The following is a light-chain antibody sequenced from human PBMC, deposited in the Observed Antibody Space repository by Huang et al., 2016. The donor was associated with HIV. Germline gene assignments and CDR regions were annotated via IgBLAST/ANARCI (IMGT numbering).Light chain of an antibody. CDR1: QSVSSN. CDR2: GAS. V-gene: IGKV3-15*01. J-gene: IGKJ1*01. CDR3: QQYNNWPSGT. Sequence: EIVMTQSPATLSVSPGERATLSCRASQSVSSNLAWYQQKPGQAPRLLIQGASTRATGIPARFNGSGSGTEFTLTISSLQSEDFAVYYCQQYNNWPSGTFGQGTKVEIK.